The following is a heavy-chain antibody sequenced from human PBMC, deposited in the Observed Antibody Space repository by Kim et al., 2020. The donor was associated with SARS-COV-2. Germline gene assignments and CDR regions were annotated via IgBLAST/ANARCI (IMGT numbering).Heavy chain of an antibody. CDR3: ARHMAP. Sequence: YSGSTSYNPSLKSRVTISVDTSKNQFSLKLSSVTAADTAVYYCARHMAPWGQGTLVTVSS. D-gene: IGHD3-10*01. J-gene: IGHJ5*02. V-gene: IGHV4-39*01. CDR2: YSGST.